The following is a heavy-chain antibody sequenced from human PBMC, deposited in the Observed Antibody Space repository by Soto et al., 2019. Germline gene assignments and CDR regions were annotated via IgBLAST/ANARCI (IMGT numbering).Heavy chain of an antibody. Sequence: GGSLRLSCAASGFTFSSYWMHWVRQAPGKGLVWVSRINNDGSSTSYADSVKGRFTISRDNAKNTLYLQMNSLRAEDTAVYYCAREPRVLTGYYNWFDPWGQGTLVTVSS. J-gene: IGHJ5*02. CDR3: AREPRVLTGYYNWFDP. CDR1: GFTFSSYW. CDR2: INNDGSST. V-gene: IGHV3-74*01. D-gene: IGHD3-9*01.